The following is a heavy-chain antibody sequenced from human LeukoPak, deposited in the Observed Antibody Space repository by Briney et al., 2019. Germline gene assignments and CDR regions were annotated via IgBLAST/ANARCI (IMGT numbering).Heavy chain of an antibody. Sequence: PGGSLRLSCAASGFTFSNYNMNWVRQAPGKGLEWVSSITSSSTYIYYADSVKGRFTLSRDNSKNTVCLQMNRVRAEDTAVYYCASGLVGATFLDYWGQGTLVTVSS. CDR3: ASGLVGATFLDY. CDR2: ITSSSTYI. V-gene: IGHV3-21*01. CDR1: GFTFSNYN. D-gene: IGHD1-26*01. J-gene: IGHJ4*02.